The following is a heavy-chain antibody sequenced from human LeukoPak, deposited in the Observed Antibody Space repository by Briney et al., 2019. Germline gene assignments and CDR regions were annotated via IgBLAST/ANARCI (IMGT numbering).Heavy chain of an antibody. V-gene: IGHV4-59*01. J-gene: IGHJ2*01. CDR1: GGSISTYY. Sequence: SETLSLTCTVSGGSISTYYWIWIRQPPGKGLEWIGYIYYSGSTNYNPSLKSRVTISVDTSKNQFSLKLNAVTAADTAVYSCARGYCSSTNCSPSDWYFDLWGRGTLVTVSS. CDR3: ARGYCSSTNCSPSDWYFDL. CDR2: IYYSGST. D-gene: IGHD2-2*01.